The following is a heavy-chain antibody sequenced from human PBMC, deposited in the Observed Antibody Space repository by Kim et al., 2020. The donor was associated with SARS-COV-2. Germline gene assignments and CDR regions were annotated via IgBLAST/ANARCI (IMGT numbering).Heavy chain of an antibody. CDR2: ISYSGNS. D-gene: IGHD2-2*01. CDR1: GGSIRSGGKF. Sequence: SETLSLTCSVSGGSIRSGGKFWTWIRQHPAKGLEWIGYISYSGNSHYSPSLRSRVSISLQTSENQFSLELTSVTAADTAVYYCARGQPLAYLGHGILVT. CDR3: ARGQPLAY. J-gene: IGHJ4*01. V-gene: IGHV4-31*03.